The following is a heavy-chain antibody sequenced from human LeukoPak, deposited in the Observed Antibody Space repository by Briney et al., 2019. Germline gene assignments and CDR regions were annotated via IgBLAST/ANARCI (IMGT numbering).Heavy chain of an antibody. J-gene: IGHJ4*02. V-gene: IGHV1-2*02. Sequence: ASVKVSCKASGYTFTGYFVHWVRQAPGQGLQWMGWINPNTGGTNYAQKLQGRVTMTRDTSISTAYMELSRLRSDDTAVYYCARAHIDYDILTGYYFFDYWGQGTLVTVSS. CDR2: INPNTGGT. CDR3: ARAHIDYDILTGYYFFDY. CDR1: GYTFTGYF. D-gene: IGHD3-9*01.